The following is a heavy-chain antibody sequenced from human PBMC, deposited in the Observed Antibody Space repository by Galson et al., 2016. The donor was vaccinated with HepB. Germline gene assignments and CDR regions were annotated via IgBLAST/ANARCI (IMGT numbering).Heavy chain of an antibody. Sequence: SVKVSCKASGYTFTGYYMHLVRQAPGQGLEWMGWINPDSGVTSYAQKFQGRVTMTRDTSISTVYMELSRLKSDDTAIYYCARDRYSGSYYVGAFDIWGQGTMVTVS. CDR2: INPDSGVT. V-gene: IGHV1-2*02. D-gene: IGHD1-26*01. CDR3: ARDRYSGSYYVGAFDI. CDR1: GYTFTGYY. J-gene: IGHJ3*02.